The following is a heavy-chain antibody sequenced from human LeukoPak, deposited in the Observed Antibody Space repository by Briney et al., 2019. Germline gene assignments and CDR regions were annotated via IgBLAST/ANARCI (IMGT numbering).Heavy chain of an antibody. Sequence: GRSLRLSCAASGFTFSSYAMHWVRQAPGKGLDWAAVISSDGNTQYYADSVKGRFTISRDNSKNTLSLQVSSLRTEDTAVYYCAKDRYSYAFEYSDSWGQGTLVTVSS. J-gene: IGHJ4*02. D-gene: IGHD5-18*01. CDR2: ISSDGNTQ. CDR3: AKDRYSYAFEYSDS. V-gene: IGHV3-30-3*01. CDR1: GFTFSSYA.